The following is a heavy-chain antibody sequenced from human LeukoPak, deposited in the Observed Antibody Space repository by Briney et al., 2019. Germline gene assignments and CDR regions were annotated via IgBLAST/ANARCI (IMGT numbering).Heavy chain of an antibody. Sequence: GGSLRLSCAASGFTVSTNYTSWVRQAPGKGLEGVSVIFSNGNTYYADSVKGRFSMSRDNSKNTLFLQMNSLRDEDTAVYYCARGSIGPRSWFDPWGQGTLVTVSS. D-gene: IGHD2-2*01. CDR3: ARGSIGPRSWFDP. V-gene: IGHV3-66*01. CDR2: IFSNGNT. J-gene: IGHJ5*02. CDR1: GFTVSTNY.